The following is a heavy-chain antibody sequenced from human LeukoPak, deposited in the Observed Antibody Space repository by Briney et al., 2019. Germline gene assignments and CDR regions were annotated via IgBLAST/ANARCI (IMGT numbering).Heavy chain of an antibody. V-gene: IGHV4-4*02. CDR1: GGSINIDNW. CDR3: ASDSAYSSGWFQV. J-gene: IGHJ4*02. D-gene: IGHD6-19*01. Sequence: SETLSLTCAVSGGSINIDNWWSWVRQPPGKGLEWIGEIYHSGSTNYNPSLKSRVTMSVDKSKNHFSLNLSSVTAADTAVYYCASDSAYSSGWFQVWGQGTLVTVSS. CDR2: IYHSGST.